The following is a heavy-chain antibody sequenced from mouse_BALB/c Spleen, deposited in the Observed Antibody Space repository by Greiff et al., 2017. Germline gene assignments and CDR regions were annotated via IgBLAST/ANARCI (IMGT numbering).Heavy chain of an antibody. CDR2: IYPGDGDT. V-gene: IGHV1-87*01. CDR1: GYTFTSYW. D-gene: IGHD1-1*01. Sequence: VKLQESGAELARPGASVKLSCKASGYTFTSYWMQWVKQRPGQGLEWIGAIYPGDGDTRYTQKFKGKATLTADKSSSTAYMQLSSLASEDSAVYYCARDGSSRFAYWGQGTLVTVSA. J-gene: IGHJ3*01. CDR3: ARDGSSRFAY.